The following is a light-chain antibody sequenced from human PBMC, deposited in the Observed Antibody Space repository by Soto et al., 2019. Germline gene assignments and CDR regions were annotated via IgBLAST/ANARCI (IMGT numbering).Light chain of an antibody. CDR3: QQGHSTPYT. CDR2: SAS. CDR1: QNIRTY. V-gene: IGKV1-39*01. Sequence: DIQMTQSPYSLSASVGDSVTMTFRASQNIRTYLNWYQQKPGRAPKLLIHSASALPSGVPSRFSGSGSGTEFTLTMSGLQPEDFATYYCQQGHSTPYTFGQGTKVDIK. J-gene: IGKJ2*01.